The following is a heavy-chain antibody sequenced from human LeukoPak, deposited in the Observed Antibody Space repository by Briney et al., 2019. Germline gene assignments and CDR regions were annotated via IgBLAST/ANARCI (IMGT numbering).Heavy chain of an antibody. J-gene: IGHJ5*02. CDR3: AGGRGYSYAPNWFDP. CDR1: GFTFSSYE. V-gene: IGHV3-48*03. D-gene: IGHD5-18*01. CDR2: ITGSGTTI. Sequence: GGSLRLSCAASGFTFSSYEMNWVRQAPGKGLEWVSYITGSGTTIYYADSVKGRFTISRDNAKNSLYLQMNSLRAEDTAVYYCAGGRGYSYAPNWFDPWGQGTLVTVSS.